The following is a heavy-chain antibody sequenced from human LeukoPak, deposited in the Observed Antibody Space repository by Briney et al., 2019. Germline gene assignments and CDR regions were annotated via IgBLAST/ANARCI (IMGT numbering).Heavy chain of an antibody. CDR2: INHSGST. CDR3: ARGVSVVAARFNWFDP. Sequence: SETLSLTCAVYGGSSSGYYWSWIRQPPGKGLEWIGEINHSGSTNYNPSLKSRVTISVDTSKNQFSLKLSSVTAADTAVYYCARGVSVVAARFNWFDPWGQGTLVTVSS. J-gene: IGHJ5*02. D-gene: IGHD2-15*01. CDR1: GGSSSGYY. V-gene: IGHV4-34*01.